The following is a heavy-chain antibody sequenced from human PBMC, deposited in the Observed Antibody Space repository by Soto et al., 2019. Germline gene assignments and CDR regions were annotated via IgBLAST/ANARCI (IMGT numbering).Heavy chain of an antibody. CDR1: GGSISSSSYY. V-gene: IGHV4-39*01. Sequence: SETLSLTCTVSGGSISSSSYYWGWIRQPPGKGLEWIGSIYYSGSTYYNPSLKSRVTISVDTSKNQFSLKLSSVTAADTAVYYCASLNRGYSYGLTGFDYWGQGTLVTVSS. CDR3: ASLNRGYSYGLTGFDY. J-gene: IGHJ4*02. D-gene: IGHD5-18*01. CDR2: IYYSGST.